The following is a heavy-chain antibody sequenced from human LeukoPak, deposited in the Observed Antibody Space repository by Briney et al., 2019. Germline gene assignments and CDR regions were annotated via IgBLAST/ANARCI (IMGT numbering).Heavy chain of an antibody. CDR1: GFDFNNYN. Sequence: GGSLRLSCAASGFDFNNYNMNWVRQAPGKGLEWVSSITSSGTYIYYADSVKGRFTISRDNAKNSLYLQMNSLRPEDTAVYYCARDPYSGSYGDYYYYYMDVWGKGTTVTIS. D-gene: IGHD1-26*01. J-gene: IGHJ6*03. CDR3: ARDPYSGSYGDYYYYYMDV. V-gene: IGHV3-21*01. CDR2: ITSSGTYI.